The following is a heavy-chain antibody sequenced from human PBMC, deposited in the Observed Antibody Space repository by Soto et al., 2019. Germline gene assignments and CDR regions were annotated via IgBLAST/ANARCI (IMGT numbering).Heavy chain of an antibody. J-gene: IGHJ4*02. CDR3: ARLGGYDSSGYYSGYWGYFDY. CDR2: IYYSGST. D-gene: IGHD3-22*01. Sequence: QLQLQESGPGLVKPSETLSLTCTVSGGSISSSSYYWGWIRQPPGKGLEWIGSIYYSGSTYYNPSLKSRVTRSVDTSKNQFSLKLSSVTAADTAVYYCARLGGYDSSGYYSGYWGYFDYWGQGTLVTVSS. V-gene: IGHV4-39*01. CDR1: GGSISSSSYY.